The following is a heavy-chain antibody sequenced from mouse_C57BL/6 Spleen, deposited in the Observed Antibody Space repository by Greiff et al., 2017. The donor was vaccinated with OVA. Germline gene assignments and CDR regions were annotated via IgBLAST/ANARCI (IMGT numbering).Heavy chain of an antibody. Sequence: EVQLQQSGPELVKPGASVKISCKASGYTFTDYYMNWVKQSHGKSLEWIGDINPNNGGTSYNQKFKGKATLTVDKSSSTAYMELHSLTSEDTAVYYCAREDYYGNYFDYWGQGTTLTVSS. CDR2: INPNNGGT. CDR1: GYTFTDYY. D-gene: IGHD1-1*01. V-gene: IGHV1-26*01. CDR3: AREDYYGNYFDY. J-gene: IGHJ2*01.